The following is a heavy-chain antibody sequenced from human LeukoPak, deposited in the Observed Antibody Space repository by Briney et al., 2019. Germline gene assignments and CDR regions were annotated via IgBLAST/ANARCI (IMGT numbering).Heavy chain of an antibody. CDR2: ISYDGSNK. D-gene: IGHD3-22*01. CDR3: AKSSSYYDSRGYYSPDYFDY. CDR1: GFTFSSYA. Sequence: GESLRLSCAASGFTFSSYAMHWVRQAPGKGLEWVAVISYDGSNKYYTDSVKGRFTISRDNSKNTLYLQMNSLRAEDTAVYYCAKSSSYYDSRGYYSPDYFDYWGQGTLVTVSS. V-gene: IGHV3-30*18. J-gene: IGHJ4*02.